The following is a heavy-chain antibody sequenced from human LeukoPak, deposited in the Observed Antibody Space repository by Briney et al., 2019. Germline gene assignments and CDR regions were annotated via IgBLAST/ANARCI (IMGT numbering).Heavy chain of an antibody. Sequence: SVKVSCKASGGTFSSYAISWVRQAPGQGLEWMGGIIPIFGTANYAQKFQGRATITADKSTSTAYMELSSLRSEDTAVYYCARERTLRDWFDPWGQGTLVTVSS. CDR3: ARERTLRDWFDP. V-gene: IGHV1-69*06. CDR2: IIPIFGTA. D-gene: IGHD2-2*01. J-gene: IGHJ5*02. CDR1: GGTFSSYA.